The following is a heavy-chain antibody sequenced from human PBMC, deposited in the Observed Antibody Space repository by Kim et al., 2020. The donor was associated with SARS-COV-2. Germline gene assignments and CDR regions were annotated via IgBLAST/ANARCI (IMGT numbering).Heavy chain of an antibody. J-gene: IGHJ6*02. CDR2: ISWDGGST. Sequence: GGSLRLSCAASGFTFDDYTMHWVRQAPGKGLEWVSLISWDGGSTYYADSVKGRFTISRDNSKNSLYLQMNSLRTEDTALYYCAKDLSPAAMGYYYYYGMDVWGQGTTVTVSS. CDR1: GFTFDDYT. V-gene: IGHV3-43*01. D-gene: IGHD2-2*01. CDR3: AKDLSPAAMGYYYYYGMDV.